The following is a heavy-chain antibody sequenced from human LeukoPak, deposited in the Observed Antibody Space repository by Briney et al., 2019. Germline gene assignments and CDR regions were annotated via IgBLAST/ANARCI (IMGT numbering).Heavy chain of an antibody. CDR1: GYTFTSYG. V-gene: IGHV1-2*02. CDR2: INPNSGGT. CDR3: ASGHGDYSPDY. D-gene: IGHD4-17*01. Sequence: ASVKVSCKASGYTFTSYGISWVRQAPGQGLEWMGWINPNSGGTNYAQKFQGRVTMTRDTSISTAYMELSRLRSDDTAVYYCASGHGDYSPDYWGQGTLVTVSS. J-gene: IGHJ4*02.